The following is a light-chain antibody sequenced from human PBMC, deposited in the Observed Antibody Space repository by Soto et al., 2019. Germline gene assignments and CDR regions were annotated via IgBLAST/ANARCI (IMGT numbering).Light chain of an antibody. CDR2: TTP. CDR1: QGISRA. J-gene: IGKJ4*01. CDR3: QQHYNYPLT. V-gene: IGKV1-9*01. Sequence: IQLTQSPSSLAASVGDRVTITCRASQGISRALSWYQQKPGSAPKLLIYTTPNLRGGVPSRFSASGSDTEFTLTVSSLQPEDFATYYCQQHYNYPLTFGGGTKVDIK.